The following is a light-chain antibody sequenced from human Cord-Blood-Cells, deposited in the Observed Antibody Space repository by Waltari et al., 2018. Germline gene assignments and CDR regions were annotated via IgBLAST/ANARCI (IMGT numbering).Light chain of an antibody. CDR1: KLGDTY. CDR3: QAWDSSTVG. J-gene: IGLJ2*01. CDR2: QDS. Sequence: SYELTQPPPVSVSPGQTASITCSGDKLGDTYACWYQQKPGQSPVLVIYQDSKRPSGIPELFSGSNSGNTATLTISGTQAMDEADYYCQAWDSSTVGFGGGTKLTVL. V-gene: IGLV3-1*01.